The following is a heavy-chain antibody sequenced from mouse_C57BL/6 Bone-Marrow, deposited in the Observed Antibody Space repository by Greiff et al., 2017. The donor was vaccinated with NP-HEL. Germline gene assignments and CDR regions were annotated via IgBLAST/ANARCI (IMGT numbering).Heavy chain of an antibody. CDR1: GYTFTDYY. D-gene: IGHD2-3*01. J-gene: IGHJ1*03. V-gene: IGHV1-19*01. CDR3: ARRDGYYWYFDV. Sequence: EVQLQQSGPVLVKPGASVKMSCKASGYTFTDYYMNWVKQSHGKSLEWIGVINPYNGGTSYNQQFKGKATLTVDKSSSTAYMELNSLTSEDSAVYYCARRDGYYWYFDVWGTGTTVTVSS. CDR2: INPYNGGT.